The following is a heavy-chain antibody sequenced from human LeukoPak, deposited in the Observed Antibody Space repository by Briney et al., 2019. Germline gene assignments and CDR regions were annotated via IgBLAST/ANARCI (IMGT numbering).Heavy chain of an antibody. CDR2: INHSGST. J-gene: IGHJ3*02. CDR1: GGSFSGYY. D-gene: IGHD6-13*01. V-gene: IGHV4-34*01. Sequence: SETLSLTCAVYGGSFSGYYWNWIRQPPGKGLEWIGEINHSGSTNYNPSLKSRVTISLDTSKNQFSLKLSSVTAADTAVYYCAREGSSSYAFDIWGQGTMVTVSS. CDR3: AREGSSSYAFDI.